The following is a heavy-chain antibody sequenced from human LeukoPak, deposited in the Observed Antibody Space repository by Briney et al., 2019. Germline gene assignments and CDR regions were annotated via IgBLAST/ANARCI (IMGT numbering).Heavy chain of an antibody. J-gene: IGHJ3*02. V-gene: IGHV3-33*06. Sequence: PGGSLRLSCAASGFTLSSTGMHWVRQAPGKGLEWVAVIWSDGINKFYADSVRGRFTFSRDNSKNTLSLQMNSLRAEDTAVYYCAKERKPFDAFDIWGQGTMVTVS. CDR2: IWSDGINK. CDR1: GFTLSSTG. CDR3: AKERKPFDAFDI.